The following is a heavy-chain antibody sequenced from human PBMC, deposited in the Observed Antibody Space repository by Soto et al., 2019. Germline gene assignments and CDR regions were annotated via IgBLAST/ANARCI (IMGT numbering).Heavy chain of an antibody. Sequence: PSETLSLTCTVPGGSISSGDYYWSWIRQHPGKGLEWIGHIYNSGSTYYNPSLKSRVTISVDTSKNQFSLKLNSVTAADTAVYYCARDSAYTAMVYYCYGMDVWGQGTTVTVSS. D-gene: IGHD5-18*01. V-gene: IGHV4-31*03. CDR3: ARDSAYTAMVYYCYGMDV. CDR2: IYNSGST. CDR1: GGSISSGDYY. J-gene: IGHJ6*02.